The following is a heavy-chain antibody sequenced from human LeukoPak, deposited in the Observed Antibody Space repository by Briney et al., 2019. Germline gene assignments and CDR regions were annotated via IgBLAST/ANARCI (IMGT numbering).Heavy chain of an antibody. CDR1: GTIVGTNY. CDR3: VREDLGVEY. CDR2: LYMNENT. J-gene: IGHJ4*02. D-gene: IGHD3/OR15-3a*01. V-gene: IGHV3-53*01. Sequence: PGGSLRLSCVSSGTIVGTNYMQWVRQAPGKGLECVSLLYMNENTYYADSVKGRFTISRDSSRNTLFLQMSNLRAEDTAVYYCVREDLGVEYWGQGTLVTVSS.